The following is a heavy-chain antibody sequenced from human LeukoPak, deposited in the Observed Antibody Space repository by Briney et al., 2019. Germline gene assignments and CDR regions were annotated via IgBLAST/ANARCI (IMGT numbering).Heavy chain of an antibody. Sequence: GGSLRLSCAASGFTFSSYAMHWVRQAPGKGLEWVAVISYDGSNKYYADSVKGRFTISRDNSKNTLYLQMNSLRVEDTAVYYCVRHIYWGQGTMVTVSS. CDR2: ISYDGSNK. CDR3: VRHIY. D-gene: IGHD3-3*02. V-gene: IGHV3-30-3*01. J-gene: IGHJ3*01. CDR1: GFTFSSYA.